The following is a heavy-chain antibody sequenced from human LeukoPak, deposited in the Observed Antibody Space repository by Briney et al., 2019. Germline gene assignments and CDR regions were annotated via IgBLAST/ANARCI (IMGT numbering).Heavy chain of an antibody. CDR1: GFTFSXXX. Sequence: SGFTFSXXXXXWXXXVPGXXXEWVSAISGGGDNTYYADSVKGRFTISRDNSKNTLYLQMNSLRAEDTAVYYCAKRWVTYFDYWGQGTLVTVSS. CDR2: ISGGGDNT. V-gene: IGHV3-23*01. D-gene: IGHD2-21*02. CDR3: AKRWVTYFDY. J-gene: IGHJ4*02.